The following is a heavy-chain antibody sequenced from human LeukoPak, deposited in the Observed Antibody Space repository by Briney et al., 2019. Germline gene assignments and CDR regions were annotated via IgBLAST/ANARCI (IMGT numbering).Heavy chain of an antibody. CDR2: INPNSGGT. D-gene: IGHD3-22*01. J-gene: IGHJ4*02. CDR3: ARGLFLYITMIVVPPTFDY. Sequence: ASVKVSCKASGYTFTGYYMHWVRQAPGQGLEWMGWINPNSGGTNYAQKLQGRVTMTRDTSISTAYMELSRLRSDDTAVYYCARGLFLYITMIVVPPTFDYWGQGTLVTVSS. CDR1: GYTFTGYY. V-gene: IGHV1-2*02.